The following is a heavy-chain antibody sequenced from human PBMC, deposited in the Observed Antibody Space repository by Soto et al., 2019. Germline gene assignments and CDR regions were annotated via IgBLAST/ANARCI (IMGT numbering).Heavy chain of an antibody. Sequence: SETLSLTCTVSGGSISSGDYYWSWIRQPPGKGLEWIGYIYYSGSTYYNPSLKSRVTISVDTSKNQFSLKLSSVTAADTAVYYCARARGDRYFDYWGQGNLVTVSS. CDR2: IYYSGST. D-gene: IGHD2-21*01. CDR3: ARARGDRYFDY. J-gene: IGHJ4*02. V-gene: IGHV4-30-4*01. CDR1: GGSISSGDYY.